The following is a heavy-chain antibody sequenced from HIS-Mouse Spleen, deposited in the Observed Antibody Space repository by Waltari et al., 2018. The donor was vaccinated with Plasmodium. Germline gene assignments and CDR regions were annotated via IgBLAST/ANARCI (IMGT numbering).Heavy chain of an antibody. CDR3: ARGQLGIDAFDI. D-gene: IGHD7-27*01. CDR2: INHSGST. CDR1: GGSFSGYY. Sequence: QVQLQQWGAGLLKPSETLSLTCAVYGGSFSGYYWSWIRQPPGKGLEGIGEINHSGSTNYNPSLKSRVTISVDTSKNQFYLKLSSVTAADTAVYYCARGQLGIDAFDIWGQGTMVTVSS. J-gene: IGHJ3*02. V-gene: IGHV4-34*01.